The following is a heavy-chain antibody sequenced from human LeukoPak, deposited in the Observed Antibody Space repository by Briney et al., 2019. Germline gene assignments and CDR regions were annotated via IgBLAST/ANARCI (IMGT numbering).Heavy chain of an antibody. J-gene: IGHJ4*02. CDR1: GGSISSGGYY. Sequence: PSQTLSLTCTVSGGSISSGGYYWSWIRQHPGKGLEWIGYIYYSGSTYYNPSLKSRVTISADTSKNQFSLKLSSVTAADTAVYYCARGGNYYDSSGYPDYWGQGTLVTVSS. V-gene: IGHV4-31*03. D-gene: IGHD3-22*01. CDR3: ARGGNYYDSSGYPDY. CDR2: IYYSGST.